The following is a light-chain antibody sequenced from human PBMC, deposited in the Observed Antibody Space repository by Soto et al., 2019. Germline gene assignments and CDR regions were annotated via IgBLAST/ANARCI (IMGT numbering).Light chain of an antibody. J-gene: IGKJ4*01. CDR2: ATS. V-gene: IGKV1-27*01. CDR3: QNDNSAPLT. Sequence: DIQMTQSPSSLSASVGDRVTITCRASQDISNSLAWYQQKPGKVPNVLIYATSILKSGVPARFSGSASGTDFTLTMSSLPPEDAATYCCQNDNSAPLTVGGGTKVEI. CDR1: QDISNS.